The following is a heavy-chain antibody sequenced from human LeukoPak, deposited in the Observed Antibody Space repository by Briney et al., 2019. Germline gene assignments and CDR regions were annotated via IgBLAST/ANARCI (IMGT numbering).Heavy chain of an antibody. CDR3: ARDSRPVDI. J-gene: IGHJ3*02. Sequence: QXXEWMGWISAYNGNTNYAQKLQGRVTMTTDTSTSTAYMELRSLRSEDTAVYYCARDSRPVDIWGQGTMVTVSS. V-gene: IGHV1-18*01. D-gene: IGHD2-2*01. CDR2: ISAYNGNT.